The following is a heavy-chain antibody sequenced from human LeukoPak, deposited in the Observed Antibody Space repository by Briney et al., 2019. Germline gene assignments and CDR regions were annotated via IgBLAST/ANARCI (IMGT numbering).Heavy chain of an antibody. V-gene: IGHV3-74*01. D-gene: IGHD6-19*01. CDR2: INSDGSST. Sequence: GGSLRLSCAASGFTFSSYWMHWVRQAPGKGLVWASRINSDGSSTSYADSAKGRFTISRDNAKNTLYLQMNSLRAEDTAVYYCATALRPYSSGWYGDYWGQGTLVTVSS. CDR3: ATALRPYSSGWYGDY. J-gene: IGHJ4*02. CDR1: GFTFSSYW.